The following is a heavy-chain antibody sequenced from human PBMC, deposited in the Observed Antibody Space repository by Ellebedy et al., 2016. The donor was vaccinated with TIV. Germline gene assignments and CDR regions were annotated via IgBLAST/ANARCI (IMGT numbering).Heavy chain of an antibody. J-gene: IGHJ4*02. D-gene: IGHD4-23*01. V-gene: IGHV1-18*01. Sequence: AASVKVSCKASGGTFSSYAISWVRQAPGQGLEWMGWVSPYDGNTNYAQRFQGRVTMTIDTFTGTGYMELRNLRSDDTALYYCARGFRYGSGRWPLDYWGQGTLVSVSS. CDR1: GGTFSSYA. CDR3: ARGFRYGSGRWPLDY. CDR2: VSPYDGNT.